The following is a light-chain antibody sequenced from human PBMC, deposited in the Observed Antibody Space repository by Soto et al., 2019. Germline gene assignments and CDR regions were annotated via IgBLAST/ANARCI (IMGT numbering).Light chain of an antibody. Sequence: DIVLTQSPGTLSLSPGDRATLSCRASQSLSSNYLAWYQQKPGQGPRLLIYGASTRATDIPDRFRGSGSWTDFALTITRLEPAEFAVYFCQEYDTFPRTFGQGTKVEIQ. CDR2: GAS. V-gene: IGKV3-20*01. J-gene: IGKJ1*01. CDR3: QEYDTFPRT. CDR1: QSLSSNY.